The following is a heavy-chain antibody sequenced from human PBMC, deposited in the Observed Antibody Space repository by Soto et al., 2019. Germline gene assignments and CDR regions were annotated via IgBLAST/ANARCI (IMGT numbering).Heavy chain of an antibody. D-gene: IGHD3-22*01. V-gene: IGHV1-8*01. CDR2: MNPNSGNA. CDR3: ARGLRHTYYYDSSGYYFVDY. J-gene: IGHJ4*02. CDR1: GYTFTSSD. Sequence: GASVKVSCKASGYTFTSSDINWVRQATGQGLEWMGWMNPNSGNAGYAQKFQGRVTMTRNTSISTAYMELSSLRSEDTAVYYCARGLRHTYYYDSSGYYFVDYWGQGTLVTVSS.